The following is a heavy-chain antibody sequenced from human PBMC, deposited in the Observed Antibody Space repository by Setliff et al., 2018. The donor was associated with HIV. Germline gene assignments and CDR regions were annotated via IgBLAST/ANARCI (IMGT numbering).Heavy chain of an antibody. CDR2: ITSSSGYI. J-gene: IGHJ5*02. CDR1: GFTFSSYS. CDR3: VRHLVPRRALNWFDP. D-gene: IGHD2-8*01. Sequence: LKISCAASGFTFSSYSMNWVRQAPGKGLEWVSSITSSSGYIYYADSVKGRFTISRDNAKNSLYLQMNSLRVEDPAVYYCVRHLVPRRALNWFDPWGQGTLVTVSS. V-gene: IGHV3-21*01.